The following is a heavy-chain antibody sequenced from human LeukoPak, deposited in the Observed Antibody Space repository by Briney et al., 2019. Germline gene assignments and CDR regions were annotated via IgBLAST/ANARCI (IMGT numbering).Heavy chain of an antibody. CDR1: GGTFSSYA. CDR3: ATGTRRDYYDSSGYYPFDY. J-gene: IGHJ4*02. D-gene: IGHD3-22*01. CDR2: IIPIFGTA. Sequence: SVKVSCKASGGTFSSYAISWVRQAPGQGLEWMGGIIPIFGTANYAQKFQGRVTITADESTSTAYMELSSLRSEDTAVYYCATGTRRDYYDSSGYYPFDYWGQGTLATVSS. V-gene: IGHV1-69*13.